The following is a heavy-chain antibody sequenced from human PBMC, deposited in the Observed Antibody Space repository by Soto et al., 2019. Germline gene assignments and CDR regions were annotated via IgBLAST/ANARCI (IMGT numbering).Heavy chain of an antibody. Sequence: GGSLRLSCAASGFTFSSYAMSWVRQAPGKGLEWVSAISGSGGSTYYADSVKGRFTISRDNSKNTLYLQMNSLRAEDTAVYYCAKDFRYSSSSPWFDPWGQGTLVTVSS. CDR3: AKDFRYSSSSPWFDP. D-gene: IGHD6-6*01. CDR2: ISGSGGST. J-gene: IGHJ5*02. V-gene: IGHV3-23*01. CDR1: GFTFSSYA.